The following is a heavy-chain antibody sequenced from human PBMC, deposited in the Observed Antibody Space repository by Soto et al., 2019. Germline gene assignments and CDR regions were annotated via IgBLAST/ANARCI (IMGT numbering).Heavy chain of an antibody. CDR3: ARERLIVVENSSDL. J-gene: IGHJ5*02. CDR1: GYTFTSYA. V-gene: IGHV1-3*01. D-gene: IGHD2-2*01. Sequence: ASVKVSCKASGYTFTSYAMHWVRQAPGQRLEWMGWINAGNGNTKYSQKFQGRVTITRDTSASTAYMELSSLRSEDTAVYYCARERLIVVENSSDLCCQAILVTVSS. CDR2: INAGNGNT.